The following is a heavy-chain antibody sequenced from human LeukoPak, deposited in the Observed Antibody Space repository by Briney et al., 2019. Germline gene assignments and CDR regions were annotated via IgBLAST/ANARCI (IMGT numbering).Heavy chain of an antibody. J-gene: IGHJ4*02. Sequence: PSQTLSLTCTVSGGSISSGGYYWSWIRQPPGKGLEWIGYIYHSGSTYYNPSLKSRVTISVDRSKNQFSLKLSSVTAADTAVYYCTRRGYGGIYPFDYWGQGTLVTVSS. D-gene: IGHD1-26*01. CDR3: TRRGYGGIYPFDY. CDR2: IYHSGST. V-gene: IGHV4-30-2*01. CDR1: GGSISSGGYY.